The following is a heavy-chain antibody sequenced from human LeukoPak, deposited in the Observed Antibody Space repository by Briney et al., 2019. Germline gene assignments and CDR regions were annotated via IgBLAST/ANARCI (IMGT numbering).Heavy chain of an antibody. Sequence: GGSLRLSCAASEFSVGSNYMTWVRQAPGKGLEWVSVIYSGGSTYYADSVKGRFTISRDNSKDTLYLQMNSLRAEDTAGYYCGKAHSSGWFIDDYWGQGTLVTVSS. J-gene: IGHJ4*02. CDR3: GKAHSSGWFIDDY. D-gene: IGHD6-19*01. CDR1: EFSVGSNY. V-gene: IGHV3-53*01. CDR2: IYSGGST.